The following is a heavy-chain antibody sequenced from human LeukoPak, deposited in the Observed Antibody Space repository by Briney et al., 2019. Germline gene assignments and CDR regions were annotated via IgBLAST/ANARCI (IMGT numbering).Heavy chain of an antibody. CDR1: GGSINSYY. Sequence: SETLSLTCTVSGGSINSYYWSWIRQPPGKGLECIGYIHYTGSTNYNPSLKSRVTISVDTSKNQFSLKLSSVTAADTAVYYCARGCSSTSCHRDLDYWGQGTLVTASS. D-gene: IGHD2-2*01. CDR2: IHYTGST. CDR3: ARGCSSTSCHRDLDY. V-gene: IGHV4-59*08. J-gene: IGHJ4*02.